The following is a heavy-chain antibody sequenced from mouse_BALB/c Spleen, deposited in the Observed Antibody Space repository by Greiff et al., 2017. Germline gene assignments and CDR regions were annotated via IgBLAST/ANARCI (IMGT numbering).Heavy chain of an antibody. Sequence: VQLKQSGAELVRPGALVKLSCKASGFNIKDYYMHWVKQRPEQGLEWIGWIDPENGNTIYDPKFQGKASITADTSSNTAYLQLSSLTSEDTAVYYCAPDYDGGAWFAYWGQGTLVTVSA. CDR2: IDPENGNT. V-gene: IGHV14-1*02. CDR1: GFNIKDYY. J-gene: IGHJ3*01. CDR3: APDYDGGAWFAY. D-gene: IGHD2-4*01.